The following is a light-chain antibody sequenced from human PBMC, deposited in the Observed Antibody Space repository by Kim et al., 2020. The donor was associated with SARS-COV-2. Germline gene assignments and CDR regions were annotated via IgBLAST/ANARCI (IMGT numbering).Light chain of an antibody. CDR1: KNDVGNFG. J-gene: IGLJ3*02. Sequence: RQTATITCTGDKNDVGNFGAAWLQQHQGHPPTLLSYTTNNRPSAISERFSASRSGNTASLTISGLQPDDEADYYCASWDSSLNAWVFGGGTQLTVL. CDR2: TTN. CDR3: ASWDSSLNAWV. V-gene: IGLV10-54*04.